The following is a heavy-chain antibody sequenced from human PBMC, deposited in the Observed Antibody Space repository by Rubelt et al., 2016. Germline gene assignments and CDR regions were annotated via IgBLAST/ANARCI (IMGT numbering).Heavy chain of an antibody. CDR2: ISYDGSNK. V-gene: IGHV3-30*04. J-gene: IGHJ6*02. Sequence: QVQLVESGGGVVQPGRSLRLSCAASGFTFTSYAMHWVRQAPGKGLEWVAVISYDGSNKNYPDSVKGRFTISRDNSKNTLYLQMNSLRAEDTAVYYCARDRNGLRPPGVGGMDVWGQGTTVTVSS. D-gene: IGHD5-12*01. CDR3: ARDRNGLRPPGVGGMDV. CDR1: GFTFTSYA.